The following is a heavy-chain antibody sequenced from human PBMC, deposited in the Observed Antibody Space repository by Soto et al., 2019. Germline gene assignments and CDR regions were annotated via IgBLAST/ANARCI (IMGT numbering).Heavy chain of an antibody. V-gene: IGHV3-23*01. D-gene: IGHD3-10*01. Sequence: WWSLRLSCSASVFTFSSYAMSWVRQAPGKGLEWVSSITGSGGTTFYADSVKGRLTISRDNSKNTLYVQMDILRAEDTAVYYCAKDLSPNMGCMDVWGPGTTVTV. CDR3: AKDLSPNMGCMDV. CDR1: VFTFSSYA. J-gene: IGHJ6*02. CDR2: ITGSGGTT.